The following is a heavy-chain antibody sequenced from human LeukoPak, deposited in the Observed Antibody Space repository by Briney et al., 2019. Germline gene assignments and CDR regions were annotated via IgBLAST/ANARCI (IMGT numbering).Heavy chain of an antibody. CDR1: GGSFSGYY. D-gene: IGHD6-6*01. Sequence: SETLSLTCAVYGGSFSGYYWSWIRQPPGKGLEWIGEINHSGSTNHNPSLKSRVTISVDTSKNQFSLKLSSVTAADTAVYYCARGDSSSSPYYFDYWGQGTLVTVSS. J-gene: IGHJ4*02. CDR2: INHSGST. V-gene: IGHV4-34*01. CDR3: ARGDSSSSPYYFDY.